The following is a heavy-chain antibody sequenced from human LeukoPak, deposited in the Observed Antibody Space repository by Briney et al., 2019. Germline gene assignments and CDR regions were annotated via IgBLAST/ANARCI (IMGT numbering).Heavy chain of an antibody. CDR1: GDSISSYY. D-gene: IGHD2-2*01. CDR2: IYTSGST. CDR3: ARERVPAATYDY. J-gene: IGHJ4*02. Sequence: TPSETLSLTCTVSGDSISSYYWAWIRQPAGKGLEWIGRIYTSGSTNYNPSLKSRVTISVDTSKNQFSLRLSSVTAADTAVYYCARERVPAATYDYWGQGTLVTVSS. V-gene: IGHV4-4*07.